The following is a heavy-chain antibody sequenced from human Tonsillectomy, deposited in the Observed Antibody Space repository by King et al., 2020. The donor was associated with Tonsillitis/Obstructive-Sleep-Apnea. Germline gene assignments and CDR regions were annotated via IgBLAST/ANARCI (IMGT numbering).Heavy chain of an antibody. J-gene: IGHJ6*02. CDR3: ARGRGTMIGYGMDV. Sequence: VQLVESGGGLVQPGGSLRLSCAASGFTFSSYEMNWVRQAPGKGLEWVSYISSSGSTIYYADSVKGRFTISRDNAKNSLYLQMNSLRAADTAVYYCARGRGTMIGYGMDVWGQGTTVTVSS. D-gene: IGHD3-22*01. CDR2: ISSSGSTI. CDR1: GFTFSSYE. V-gene: IGHV3-48*03.